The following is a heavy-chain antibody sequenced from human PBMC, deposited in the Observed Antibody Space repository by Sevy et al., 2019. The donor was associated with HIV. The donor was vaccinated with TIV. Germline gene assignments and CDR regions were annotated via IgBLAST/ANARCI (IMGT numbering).Heavy chain of an antibody. V-gene: IGHV4-59*08. CDR1: GGPITSLY. CDR3: AGENAWGRGYS. J-gene: IGHJ4*02. Sequence: SETLSLTCTVSGGPITSLYWNWIRQPPGMGLEWIANIYYNGHINYNPSLKSRVTLSLDTSKNQFSLRLSSVTAADTAMYYCAGENAWGRGYSWGQRTLVTVSS. D-gene: IGHD1-26*01. CDR2: IYYNGHI.